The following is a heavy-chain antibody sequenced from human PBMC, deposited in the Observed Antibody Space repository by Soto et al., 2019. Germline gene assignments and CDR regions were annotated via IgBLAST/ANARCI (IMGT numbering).Heavy chain of an antibody. CDR1: GYPFTSFY. Sequence: GGSVKVSFKASGYPFTSFYLLWVRQAPGQGLEWLGWINPNSRTTKYAQQFQGRLTLTRDTSLKTAYLELSGLTSDDTAVYYCARFSSYSAPDASDHWGQGTLVTVSS. J-gene: IGHJ4*02. CDR3: ARFSSYSAPDASDH. V-gene: IGHV1-2*02. CDR2: INPNSRTT. D-gene: IGHD1-26*01.